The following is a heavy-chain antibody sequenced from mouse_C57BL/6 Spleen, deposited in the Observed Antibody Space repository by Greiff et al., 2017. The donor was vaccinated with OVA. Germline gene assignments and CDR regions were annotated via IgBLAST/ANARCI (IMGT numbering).Heavy chain of an antibody. V-gene: IGHV1-55*01. CDR3: ARGGYSNYRDAMDY. D-gene: IGHD2-5*01. CDR2: IYPGSGST. CDR1: GYTFTSYW. Sequence: VQLQQPGAELVKPGASVKMSCKASGYTFTSYWITWVKQRPGQGLEWIGDIYPGSGSTNYNEKFKSKATLTVDTSSSTAYMQLSSLTSEDSAVYYCARGGYSNYRDAMDYWGQGTSVTVSS. J-gene: IGHJ4*01.